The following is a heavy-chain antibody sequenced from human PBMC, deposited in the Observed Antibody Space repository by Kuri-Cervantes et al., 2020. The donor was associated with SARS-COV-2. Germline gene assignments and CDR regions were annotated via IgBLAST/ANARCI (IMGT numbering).Heavy chain of an antibody. CDR1: GFTDSSNH. CDR3: ARVQELSGEVRNKLGHYYYYYYMDV. Sequence: GASLKISCAASGFTDSSNHMSWVRQAPGKGLEWVSVIYSGGSTYYADSVKGRFTISRDNAKNSLYLQMNSLRAEDTAVYYSARVQELSGEVRNKLGHYYYYYYMDVWGKGTTVTVSS. CDR2: IYSGGST. D-gene: IGHD3-10*02. J-gene: IGHJ6*03. V-gene: IGHV3-53*01.